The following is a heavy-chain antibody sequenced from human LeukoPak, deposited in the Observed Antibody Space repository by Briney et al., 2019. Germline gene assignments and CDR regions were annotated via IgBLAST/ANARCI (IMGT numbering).Heavy chain of an antibody. V-gene: IGHV3-30-3*01. D-gene: IGHD6-13*01. J-gene: IGHJ3*02. CDR3: ARNAQAAQGAFDI. CDR2: ISYDGSNK. CDR1: GFTFSNSA. Sequence: QTGGSLRLSCAGSGFTFSNSAMHWVRQAPGKGLEWVAVISYDGSNKYYADSVKGRFTISRDNSKNTLYLQMNSLRAEDTAVYYCARNAQAAQGAFDIWGQGTMVAVSS.